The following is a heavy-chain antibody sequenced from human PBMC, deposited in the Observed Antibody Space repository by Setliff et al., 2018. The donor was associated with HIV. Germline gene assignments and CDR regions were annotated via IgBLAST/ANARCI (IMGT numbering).Heavy chain of an antibody. CDR3: AHYYYDTSGQPFDY. CDR1: GGSIDSGSYY. V-gene: IGHV4-61*02. CDR2: IYATGST. J-gene: IGHJ4*02. D-gene: IGHD3-22*01. Sequence: SETLSLTCTVSGGSIDSGSYYWSWIRQPAGKGLEWIGRIYATGSTNYNPSLKSRVTISVDRSKNQFSLKLTSVTAADTALYYCAHYYYDTSGQPFDYWGQGTLVTVSS.